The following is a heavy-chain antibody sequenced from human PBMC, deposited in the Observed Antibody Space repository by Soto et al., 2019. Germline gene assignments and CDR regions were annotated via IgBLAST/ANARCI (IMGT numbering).Heavy chain of an antibody. V-gene: IGHV1-18*01. CDR3: ARDKWAYYYDSSGYSWPY. CDR2: ISAYNGNT. J-gene: IGHJ4*02. Sequence: ASVKVYCKASVYSFTSYGVSWGRLAPGQGLEWMGWISAYNGNTNYAQKLQGRVTMTTDTSTSTAYMELRSLRSDDTAVYYCARDKWAYYYDSSGYSWPYWGQGTLVTVSS. CDR1: VYSFTSYG. D-gene: IGHD3-22*01.